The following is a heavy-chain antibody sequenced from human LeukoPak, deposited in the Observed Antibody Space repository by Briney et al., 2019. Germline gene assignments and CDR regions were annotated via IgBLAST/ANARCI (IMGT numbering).Heavy chain of an antibody. D-gene: IGHD1-26*01. Sequence: PGGSLRLSCAASGFTFSTYAMHWVRQAPGKGLEWVAVISYDGSNKYYADSVKGRFTISRDNSKNTLYLQVGSLGAEDTAVYYCARGQWELLYWGQGALVTVSS. V-gene: IGHV3-30-3*01. CDR2: ISYDGSNK. CDR3: ARGQWELLY. CDR1: GFTFSTYA. J-gene: IGHJ4*02.